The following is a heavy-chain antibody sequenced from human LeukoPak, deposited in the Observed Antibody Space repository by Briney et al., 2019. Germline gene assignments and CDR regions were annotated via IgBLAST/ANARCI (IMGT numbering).Heavy chain of an antibody. CDR2: ISGSGAST. CDR3: AKGSPTNKVYATLFDY. D-gene: IGHD2-8*01. Sequence: PGGSLRLSCLTSGFTFSTNAMSWVRQAPGKGLEWISGISGSGASTYYADSVTGRFTISRDNSKNTLYLQMNSLRAEDTAVYYCAKGSPTNKVYATLFDYWGQGTLVTVSS. CDR1: GFTFSTNA. V-gene: IGHV3-23*01. J-gene: IGHJ4*02.